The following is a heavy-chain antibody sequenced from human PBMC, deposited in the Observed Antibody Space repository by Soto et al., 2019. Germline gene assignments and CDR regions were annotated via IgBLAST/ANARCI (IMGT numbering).Heavy chain of an antibody. CDR3: ARHNGPLYVGYYYDMDV. V-gene: IGHV4-59*04. Sequence: SETLSLTCTVSGGSISSYYWSWIRQPQGKGLEWIGYIYYSGYTYYNPSLKSRVTISVDTSKNQFSLKLSSVTAADTAVYYCARHNGPLYVGYYYDMDVWGQGTTVTVSS. CDR1: GGSISSYY. D-gene: IGHD3-16*01. J-gene: IGHJ6*02. CDR2: IYYSGYT.